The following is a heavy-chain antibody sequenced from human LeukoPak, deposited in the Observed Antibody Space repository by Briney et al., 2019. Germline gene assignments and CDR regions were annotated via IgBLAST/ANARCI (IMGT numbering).Heavy chain of an antibody. CDR1: GYTFSGYY. Sequence: GSLKVSCTASGYTFSGYYMHWVRQAPGQGLEWMGRFDAYNGGTCYAQKFQGRVTITRDTSDSTDYLELSSLRSDDTAVYYCAGGGGSYGEVWGQGTMVAVSS. D-gene: IGHD1-26*01. CDR3: AGGGGSYGEV. J-gene: IGHJ3*01. V-gene: IGHV1-2*06. CDR2: FDAYNGGT.